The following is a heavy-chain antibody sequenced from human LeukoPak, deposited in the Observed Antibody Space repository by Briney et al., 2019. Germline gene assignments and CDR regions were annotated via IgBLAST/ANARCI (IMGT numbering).Heavy chain of an antibody. V-gene: IGHV3-21*01. CDR2: ISSSGGDT. D-gene: IGHD3-10*01. J-gene: IGHJ4*02. CDR1: GFTFSTYS. Sequence: GGSLRLSCAASGFTFSTYSMNWVRQAPGKGLDWVSAISSSGGDTYYADSVKGRFTVSRDNAKNSLYLQMNSLRAEDTAVYYCARDPHGSGSYWGQGTLVTVSS. CDR3: ARDPHGSGSY.